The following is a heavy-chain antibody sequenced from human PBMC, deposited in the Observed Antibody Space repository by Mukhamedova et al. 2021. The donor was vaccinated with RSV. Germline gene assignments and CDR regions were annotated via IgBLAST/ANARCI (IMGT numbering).Heavy chain of an antibody. CDR2: IWYDGSNK. Sequence: SSYGMHWVRQAPGKGLEWVAVIWYDGSNKYYADSVKGRFTISRDNSKNTLYLQMNSLRAEDTAVYYCAREGPLDSGTEVVWGKG. J-gene: IGHJ6*01. V-gene: IGHV3-33*01. D-gene: IGHD1-26*01. CDR3: AREGPLDSGTEVV. CDR1: SSYG.